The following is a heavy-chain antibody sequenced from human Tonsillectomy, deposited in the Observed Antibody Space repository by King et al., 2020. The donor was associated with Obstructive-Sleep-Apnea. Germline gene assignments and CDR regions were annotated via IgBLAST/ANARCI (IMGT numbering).Heavy chain of an antibody. J-gene: IGHJ4*02. V-gene: IGHV3-30*18. CDR2: ISSDGSNK. CDR1: GFTFSSYG. D-gene: IGHD2-21*02. Sequence: VQLVESGGGVVQPGRSLRLSCAASGFTFSSYGMHWVRQAPGKGLEWVAVISSDGSNKYYADSVKGRFTISRDNSKNTRYLQMNSLRAEDTAVYDCAKDVSSPSVTAGCFDDWGQGTLVTVSS. CDR3: AKDVSSPSVTAGCFDD.